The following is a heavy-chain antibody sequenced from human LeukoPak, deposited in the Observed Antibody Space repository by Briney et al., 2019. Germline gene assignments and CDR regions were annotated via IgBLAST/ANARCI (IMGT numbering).Heavy chain of an antibody. D-gene: IGHD4-17*01. CDR2: INHNGVS. V-gene: IGHV4-34*01. CDR1: GFTFSSYW. J-gene: IGHJ4*02. Sequence: GSLRLSCAASGFTFSSYWMSWVRQAPGKGLVWIAEINHNGVSNYNPSLKSRVSFSIDASKRQFSLNLTSGTAADTAVYYCARGEHGDYLGSPRYWGQGTLVTVSS. CDR3: ARGEHGDYLGSPRY.